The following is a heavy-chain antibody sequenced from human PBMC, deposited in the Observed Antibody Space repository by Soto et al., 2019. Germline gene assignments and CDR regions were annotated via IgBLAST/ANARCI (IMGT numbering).Heavy chain of an antibody. CDR3: ARARLVRGIIYYYGMDV. Sequence: QVQLQESGPGLVKSSQTLSLTCTVSGGSISSDGNYWSWIRQHPGKGLEWIGYIYYSGSTYYNPSLNSRVTISVDTSKNQFSLKLNSVTAADTAVYYCARARLVRGIIYYYGMDVWGQGTTVTVSS. CDR1: GGSISSDGNY. D-gene: IGHD3-10*01. J-gene: IGHJ6*02. V-gene: IGHV4-31*03. CDR2: IYYSGST.